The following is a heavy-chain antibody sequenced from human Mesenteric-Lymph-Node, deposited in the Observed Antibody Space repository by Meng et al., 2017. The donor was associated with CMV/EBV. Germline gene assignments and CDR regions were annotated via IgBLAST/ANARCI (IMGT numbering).Heavy chain of an antibody. CDR1: GGSFSGYY. J-gene: IGHJ4*02. CDR3: ARGDGDFWSGYYYYFDY. CDR2: INHSGST. V-gene: IGHV4-34*01. D-gene: IGHD3-3*01. Sequence: ESLKISCAVYGGSFSGYYWSWIRQPPGKGLEWIGEINHSGSTNYNPSLKSRVTISVDTSKNQFSLKLSSVTAADTAVYYCARGDGDFWSGYYYYFDYWGQGTLVTVSS.